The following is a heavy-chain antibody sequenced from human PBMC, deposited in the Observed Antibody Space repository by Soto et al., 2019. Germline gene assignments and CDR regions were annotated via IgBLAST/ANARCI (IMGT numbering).Heavy chain of an antibody. CDR2: ISSGSDFI. CDR1: GFTFNNFA. D-gene: IGHD1-26*01. V-gene: IGHV3-21*06. CDR3: TRDQGGSYDSWFDP. Sequence: GGSLRLSCAASGFTFNNFAMAWVRQAPGKGLEWVASISSGSDFIKYADSVKGRFTISRDNTKNSVSLQMSSLRVEDTAMYYCTRDQGGSYDSWFDPWGRGTLVTVSS. J-gene: IGHJ5*02.